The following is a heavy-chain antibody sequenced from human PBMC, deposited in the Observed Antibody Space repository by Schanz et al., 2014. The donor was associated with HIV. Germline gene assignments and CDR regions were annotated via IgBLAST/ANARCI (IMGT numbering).Heavy chain of an antibody. V-gene: IGHV3-23*04. CDR3: ADVTATSADI. CDR2: VSDNGASA. CDR1: GFTFSDYH. Sequence: EVQLVESGGGVVRPGGSLRLPCAASGFTFSDYHMSWIRQAPGKGLEWVAGVSDNGASAYYADSVEGRFTISRDNSRNTVCLQMNSLRSDDTAVYYCADVTATSADIWGQGTLVTVSS. D-gene: IGHD2-21*02. J-gene: IGHJ4*02.